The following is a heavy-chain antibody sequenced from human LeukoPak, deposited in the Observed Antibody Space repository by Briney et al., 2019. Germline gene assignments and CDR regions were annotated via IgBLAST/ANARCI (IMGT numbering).Heavy chain of an antibody. CDR1: GGTFSSYA. J-gene: IGHJ4*02. CDR3: ARSSGDSSGYHLGDFDY. D-gene: IGHD3-22*01. Sequence: SVKVSCKASGGTFSSYAISWVRQAPGQGLEWMGGIIPIFGTANYAQKFQGRVTITADKSTSTAYMELSSLRSEDTAVYYCARSSGDSSGYHLGDFDYWGQGTLVTVSS. V-gene: IGHV1-69*06. CDR2: IIPIFGTA.